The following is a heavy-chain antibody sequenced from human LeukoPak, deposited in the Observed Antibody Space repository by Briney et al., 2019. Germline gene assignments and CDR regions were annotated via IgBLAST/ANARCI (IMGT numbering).Heavy chain of an antibody. D-gene: IGHD1-26*01. CDR3: ARGPQWELIDY. Sequence: PSETLSLTCTVSGGSISSYYWSWIRQPPGKGLEWIGYIYYSGSTNYNPSLKSRVTISVDTSKNQFSLKLSSVTAADTAVYYCARGPQWELIDYWGQGTLVTVSS. V-gene: IGHV4-59*12. J-gene: IGHJ4*02. CDR2: IYYSGST. CDR1: GGSISSYY.